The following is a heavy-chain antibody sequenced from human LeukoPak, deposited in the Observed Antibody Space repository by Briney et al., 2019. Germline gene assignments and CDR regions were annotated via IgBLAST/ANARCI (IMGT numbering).Heavy chain of an antibody. V-gene: IGHV5-51*01. CDR3: ARRASGYSYGYYFDY. J-gene: IGHJ4*02. Sequence: GESLKISCKGSGYSFTNYWIGWVRQMPGKGLEWMGVITPGDSDTRYSPSFQGQVTISADKSTSTAYLQWSSLKASDTAMYYCARRASGYSYGYYFDYWGQGTLVTVSS. D-gene: IGHD5-18*01. CDR1: GYSFTNYW. CDR2: ITPGDSDT.